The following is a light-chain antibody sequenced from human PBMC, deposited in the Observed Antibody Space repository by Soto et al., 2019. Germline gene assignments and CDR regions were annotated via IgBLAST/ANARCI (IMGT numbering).Light chain of an antibody. CDR2: GAS. CDR1: QSIDGNH. Sequence: EIVLTQSPGTLSLSPGEGATLSCRASQSIDGNHLAWYQQRPGQHPSLLIYGASHRATGVPDRFSGSGSGTDFTLTINSLEPEDFAVYSCQQYDASSRYTFGRGTKLEI. CDR3: QQYDASSRYT. V-gene: IGKV3-20*01. J-gene: IGKJ2*01.